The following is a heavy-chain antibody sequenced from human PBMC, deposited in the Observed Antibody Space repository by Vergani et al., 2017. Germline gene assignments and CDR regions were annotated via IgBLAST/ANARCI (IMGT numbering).Heavy chain of an antibody. J-gene: IGHJ4*02. D-gene: IGHD6-19*01. Sequence: QVQLVESGGGVVQPGRSLRLSCAASGFTFSSYGMHWVRPAPGKGLEGVAVIWYDGSNKYYADSVKGRFTISRDNSKNTLYLQMNSLRAEDTAVYYCARVDSSGWEYYFDYWSQGTLVTVSS. CDR3: ARVDSSGWEYYFDY. CDR2: IWYDGSNK. V-gene: IGHV3-33*01. CDR1: GFTFSSYG.